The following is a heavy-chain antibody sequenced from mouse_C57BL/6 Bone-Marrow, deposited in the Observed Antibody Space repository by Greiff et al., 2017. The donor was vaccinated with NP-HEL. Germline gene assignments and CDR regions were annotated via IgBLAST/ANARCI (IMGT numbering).Heavy chain of an antibody. D-gene: IGHD2-2*01. J-gene: IGHJ3*01. Sequence: LQESGAELVKPGASVKMSCKASGYTFTTYPIEWMKQNHGKSLEWIGNFHPYNDDTKYNEKFKGKATLTVEKSSSTVYLELSRLTSDDSAVYYCARKSNGYQAWFAYWGQGTLVTVSA. V-gene: IGHV1-47*01. CDR1: GYTFTTYP. CDR2: FHPYNDDT. CDR3: ARKSNGYQAWFAY.